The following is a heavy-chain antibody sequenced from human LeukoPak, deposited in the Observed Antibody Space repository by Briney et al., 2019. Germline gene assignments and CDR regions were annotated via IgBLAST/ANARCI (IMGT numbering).Heavy chain of an antibody. CDR2: IKEDGSEK. Sequence: GGSLRLSCAASGFTFSSYEMNWVRQAPGKGLEWVANIKEDGSEKYYVDSVKGRFTISRDNAKNSLYLQMNSLRAEDTAVYYCASPNPRITARPYYYYYMDVWGKGTTVTVSS. CDR1: GFTFSSYE. CDR3: ASPNPRITARPYYYYYMDV. V-gene: IGHV3-7*01. D-gene: IGHD6-6*01. J-gene: IGHJ6*03.